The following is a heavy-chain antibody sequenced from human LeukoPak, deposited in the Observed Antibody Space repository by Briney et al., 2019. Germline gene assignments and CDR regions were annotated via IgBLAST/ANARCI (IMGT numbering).Heavy chain of an antibody. D-gene: IGHD6-19*01. CDR1: GDSFTSVTDY. CDR2: GDYSGGT. J-gene: IGHJ4*02. V-gene: IGHV4-39*07. Sequence: PSETLSLTCTVSGDSFTSVTDYWAWIRQPPGKGLEWIASGDYSGGTYYNPSLESRVAISADMSKNQISLKLTSVTGADTAVYYCAGERGEEYSSGWYRTNYFYNWGQGIRVTVSS. CDR3: AGERGEEYSSGWYRTNYFYN.